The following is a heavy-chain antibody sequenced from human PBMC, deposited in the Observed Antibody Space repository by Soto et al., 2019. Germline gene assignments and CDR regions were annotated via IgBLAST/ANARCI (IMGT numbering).Heavy chain of an antibody. Sequence: GGSLRLSCAASGFTFNSFAMSWVRQAPGKGLEWVSSLSDNGGGTDYAASVKGRFTISRDTSKNTLYLQMDNLRAEDTAVYYCAKRPSIAARGLDYWGQGTLVTVSS. CDR2: LSDNGGGT. CDR3: AKRPSIAARGLDY. V-gene: IGHV3-23*01. J-gene: IGHJ4*02. CDR1: GFTFNSFA. D-gene: IGHD6-6*01.